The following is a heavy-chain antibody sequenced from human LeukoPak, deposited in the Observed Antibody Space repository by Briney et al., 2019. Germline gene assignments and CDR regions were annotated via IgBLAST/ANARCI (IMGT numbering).Heavy chain of an antibody. CDR3: ARTKRGYSGYELFDY. D-gene: IGHD5-12*01. CDR2: IWYGGSNK. CDR1: GFTFSSYG. J-gene: IGHJ4*02. V-gene: IGHV3-33*01. Sequence: PGGSLRLSCAASGFTFSSYGMHWVRQAPGKGLEWVAVIWYGGSNKYYADSVKGRFTISRDNSKNTLYLQMNSLRAEDTAVYYCARTKRGYSGYELFDYWGQGTLVTVSS.